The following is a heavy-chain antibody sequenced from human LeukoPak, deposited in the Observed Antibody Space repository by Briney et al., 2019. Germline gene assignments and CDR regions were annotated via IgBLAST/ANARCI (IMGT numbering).Heavy chain of an antibody. V-gene: IGHV4-59*12. J-gene: IGHJ6*03. CDR1: GGSISSYY. D-gene: IGHD2-2*02. CDR2: IYYSGST. CDR3: ARSQIPAAIRPYYYYYMDV. Sequence: SETLSLTCTVSGGSISSYYWSWIRQPPGKGLEWIGYIYYSGSTNYNPSLKSRVTISVDTSKNQFSLKLSSVTAADTAVYYCARSQIPAAIRPYYYYYMDVWGKGTTVTVFS.